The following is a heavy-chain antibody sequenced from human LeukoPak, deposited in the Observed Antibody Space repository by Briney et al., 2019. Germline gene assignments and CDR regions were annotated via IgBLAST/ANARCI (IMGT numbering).Heavy chain of an antibody. CDR3: ARDTSPYWYFDL. J-gene: IGHJ2*01. CDR1: GGSFSGYY. CDR2: IYNSGTT. Sequence: PSETLSLTCAVYGGSFSGYYWSWIRQPPGKGLEWIGNIYNSGTTDYNPSLMSRVTISLDTSKNQISLKLSSVTAADTAVYYCARDTSPYWYFDLWGRGTLVTVSS. D-gene: IGHD3-3*01. V-gene: IGHV4-59*01.